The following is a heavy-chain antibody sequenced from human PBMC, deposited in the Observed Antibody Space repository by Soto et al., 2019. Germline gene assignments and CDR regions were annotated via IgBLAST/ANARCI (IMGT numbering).Heavy chain of an antibody. CDR3: AKEGGLSGSYYISSSYYFDY. J-gene: IGHJ4*02. CDR1: GFTFSSYG. Sequence: QVQLVESGGGVVQPGRSPRLSCVASGFTFSSYGMHWVRQAPGKGLGWVAIISYDGSNTYYADSVKGRFTISRDNSKNTLYLQMNSLRAEDTSVYYCAKEGGLSGSYYISSSYYFDYWGQGTLVTVSS. D-gene: IGHD1-26*01. CDR2: ISYDGSNT. V-gene: IGHV3-30*18.